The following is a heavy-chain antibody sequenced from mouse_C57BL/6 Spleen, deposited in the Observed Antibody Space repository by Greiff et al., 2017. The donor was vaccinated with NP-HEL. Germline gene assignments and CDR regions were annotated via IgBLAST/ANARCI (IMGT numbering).Heavy chain of an antibody. CDR3: VRKALAFDY. Sequence: QVQLQQPGAELVKPGASVKLSCKASGYTFTSYWMQWVKQRPGQGLEWIGEIDPSDSYTNYNQKFKGKATLTVDTSSSTAYMQLSSLTSEDSAVYYCVRKALAFDYWGQGTTLTVSS. CDR2: IDPSDSYT. J-gene: IGHJ2*01. V-gene: IGHV1-50*01. D-gene: IGHD6-1*01. CDR1: GYTFTSYW.